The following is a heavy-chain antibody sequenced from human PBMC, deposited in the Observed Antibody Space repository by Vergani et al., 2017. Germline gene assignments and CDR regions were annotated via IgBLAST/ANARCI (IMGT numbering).Heavy chain of an antibody. J-gene: IGHJ4*02. D-gene: IGHD1-7*01. Sequence: EVQLLESGGGLVQPGGSLRLSCAASGFTFSSFAMSWVRQAPGKGREWVSAISGSGGSTYYADSVKGWFTSSRDNSKTTLYLQMNSLRAEDTAVYYCAKDRVPYNWNYGCWGQGTLVTVSP. CDR2: ISGSGGST. CDR3: AKDRVPYNWNYGC. V-gene: IGHV3-23*01. CDR1: GFTFSSFA.